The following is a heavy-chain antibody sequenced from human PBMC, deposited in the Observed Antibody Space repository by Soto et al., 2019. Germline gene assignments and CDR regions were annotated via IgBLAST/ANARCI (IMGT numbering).Heavy chain of an antibody. D-gene: IGHD6-6*01. CDR3: AREQLLGVGLDV. J-gene: IGHJ6*02. CDR2: INSDGRST. V-gene: IGHV3-74*01. CDR1: GISFSDYW. Sequence: SLRLSCAPSGISFSDYWIHWVRQVPGKGLEWVSHINSDGRSTTYAASVKGRFTVSRDNAKNMVHLQINDLRVEDTAVYYCAREQLLGVGLDVWGQGTAVTVSS.